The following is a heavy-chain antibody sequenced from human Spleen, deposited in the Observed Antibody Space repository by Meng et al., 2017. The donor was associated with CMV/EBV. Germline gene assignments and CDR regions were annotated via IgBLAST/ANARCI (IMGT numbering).Heavy chain of an antibody. J-gene: IGHJ4*02. V-gene: IGHV3-30-3*01. CDR2: ISYDGSNK. CDR3: AKGPVTTDY. D-gene: IGHD4-17*01. CDR1: GFTFSSYA. Sequence: QVQLVESGGGVVQRGRSLRLSCAASGFTFSSYAMHWVRQAPGKGLEWVAVISYDGSNKYYADSVKGRFTISRDNSKNTLYLQMNSLRAEDTAVYYCAKGPVTTDYWGQGTLVTVSS.